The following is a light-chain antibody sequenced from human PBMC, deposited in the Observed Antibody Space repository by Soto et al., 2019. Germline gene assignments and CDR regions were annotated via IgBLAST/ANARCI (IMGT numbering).Light chain of an antibody. Sequence: QSALTQPPSASGSPGQSVTISCTGTSSDVGGYNCVSWYQQYPGRAPKLMIYAVTKRPSGVPDRFSGSKSGNTASLTVSGLQAEDEADYYCSSYAASNNFYFVFGGGTKLTVL. J-gene: IGLJ3*02. CDR1: SSDVGGYNC. CDR3: SSYAASNNFYFV. V-gene: IGLV2-8*01. CDR2: AVT.